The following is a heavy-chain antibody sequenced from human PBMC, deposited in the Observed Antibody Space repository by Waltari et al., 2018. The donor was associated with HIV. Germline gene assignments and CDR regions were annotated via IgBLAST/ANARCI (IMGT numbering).Heavy chain of an antibody. D-gene: IGHD3-9*01. V-gene: IGHV4-39*01. CDR1: GDSINSRTYY. CDR3: ARQYAWFDILTGSPPTYFFDS. Sequence: KLQQSGPRLVNPSETLTLTCSVSGDSINSRTYYWGWIRQSPGKALEYLGSVYYSGSSYHKPSLNSRLTLAADTSKNQLSLRLISVTATDTGVYYCARQYAWFDILTGSPPTYFFDSWGPGTLVTVSS. J-gene: IGHJ4*02. CDR2: VYYSGSS.